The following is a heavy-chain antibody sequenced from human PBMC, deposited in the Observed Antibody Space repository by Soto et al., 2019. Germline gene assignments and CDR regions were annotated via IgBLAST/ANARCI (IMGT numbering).Heavy chain of an antibody. J-gene: IGHJ4*02. CDR1: GFTFSSYA. CDR3: AKDPRAVGQQLVFTFPDY. V-gene: IGHV3-23*01. CDR2: ISGSGGST. D-gene: IGHD6-13*01. Sequence: GGSLRLSCAASGFTFSSYAMSWVRQAPGKGLEWVSAISGSGGSTYYADSVKGRFTISRDNSKNTLYLQMNSLRAEDTAVYYCAKDPRAVGQQLVFTFPDYWGQGTLVTVSS.